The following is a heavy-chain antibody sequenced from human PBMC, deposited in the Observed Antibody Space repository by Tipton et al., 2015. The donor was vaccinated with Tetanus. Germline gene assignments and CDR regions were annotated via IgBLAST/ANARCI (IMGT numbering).Heavy chain of an antibody. V-gene: IGHV3-21*01. D-gene: IGHD1-1*01. Sequence: SLRLSCEASGFTFSTYSMNWVRQAPGKGLEWVSSISLSSSYRHYTDSVKGRFTISRDHAKNTVYLQMNSLRAEDTAVYFCARRSLTNYGLDVWGQGTPVTVSS. J-gene: IGHJ6*02. CDR3: ARRSLTNYGLDV. CDR1: GFTFSTYS. CDR2: ISLSSSYR.